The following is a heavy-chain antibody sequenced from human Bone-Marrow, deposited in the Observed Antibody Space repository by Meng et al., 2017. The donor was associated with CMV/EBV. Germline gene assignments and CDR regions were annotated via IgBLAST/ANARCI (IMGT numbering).Heavy chain of an antibody. Sequence: GSLRLSCAVYGGSFSGYYWSWIRQPPGKGLEWIGEINHSGSTNYNPSLKSRVTISVDTSKNQFSLKLSSVTAADTAVYYCARRSTVRFLGAFDIWGQGKMVNGSS. J-gene: IGHJ3*02. CDR1: GGSFSGYY. D-gene: IGHD3-3*01. V-gene: IGHV4-34*01. CDR2: INHSGST. CDR3: ARRSTVRFLGAFDI.